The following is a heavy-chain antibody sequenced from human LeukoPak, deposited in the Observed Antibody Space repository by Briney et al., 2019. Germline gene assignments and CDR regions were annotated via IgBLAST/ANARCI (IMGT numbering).Heavy chain of an antibody. V-gene: IGHV4-4*02. CDR1: SGSISSSNW. D-gene: IGHD2-21*01. CDR2: IYHSGST. Sequence: SGTLPLTCAVSSGSISSSNWWSWVRQPPGKGLEWIGEIYHSGSTNYNPSLKSRVTISVDKSKNQFSLKLTSVTAADTAMYYCTRNGDYCLDYWGQGTLVTVSS. J-gene: IGHJ4*02. CDR3: TRNGDYCLDY.